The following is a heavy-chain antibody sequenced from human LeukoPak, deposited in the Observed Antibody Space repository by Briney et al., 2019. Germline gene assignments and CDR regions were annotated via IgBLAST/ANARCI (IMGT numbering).Heavy chain of an antibody. D-gene: IGHD1-1*01. J-gene: IGHJ4*02. CDR2: ISTYNGYT. CDR1: GYTITDSYS. V-gene: IGHV1-18*01. CDR3: ARADNGAREGFDY. Sequence: ASVKVSCTASGYTITDSYSITWVRQAPGQGLEWMGYISTYNGYTNYAQNLQGRVSMTTDTSTNTAYMELRSLRSDDTAVYYCARADNGAREGFDYWGQGTLVTVSS.